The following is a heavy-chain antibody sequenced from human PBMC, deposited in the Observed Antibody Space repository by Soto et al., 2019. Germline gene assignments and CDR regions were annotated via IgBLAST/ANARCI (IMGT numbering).Heavy chain of an antibody. CDR2: IYYSGST. V-gene: IGHV4-39*01. CDR3: ARLHADDFWSGYYPLDY. J-gene: IGHJ4*02. CDR1: GGSISSSSYY. D-gene: IGHD3-3*01. Sequence: SETLSLTCTVSGGSISSSSYYWGWIRQPPGKGLEWIGSIYYSGSTYYNPSLKSRVTISVDTSKNQFSLKLSSVTAADTAVYYCARLHADDFWSGYYPLDYWGQGTLVTVSS.